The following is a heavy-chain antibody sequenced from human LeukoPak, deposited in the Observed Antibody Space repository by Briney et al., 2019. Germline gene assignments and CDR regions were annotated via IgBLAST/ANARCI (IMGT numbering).Heavy chain of an antibody. D-gene: IGHD1-26*01. CDR1: GFAFSIYG. CDR3: AKYGPQDSGSSHFDY. CDR2: HCGSDGNT. J-gene: IGHJ4*02. Sequence: SGGSLRLSCAASGFAFSIYGMGWVRQSPGKGLEWVSIHCGSDGNTYYADSVKGRFTTSRDNSKNTLFLQMNSLRAEDTAIYYCAKYGPQDSGSSHFDYWGQGALVTVSS. V-gene: IGHV3-23*01.